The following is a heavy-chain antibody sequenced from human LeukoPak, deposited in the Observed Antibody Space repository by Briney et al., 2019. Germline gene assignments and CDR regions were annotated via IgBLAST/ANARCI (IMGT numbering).Heavy chain of an antibody. CDR2: MNPNSGNT. D-gene: IGHD5-24*01. J-gene: IGHJ5*02. V-gene: IGHV1-8*01. CDR3: ARYRWGRWFDP. CDR1: GYTFTSYD. Sequence: ASVMGSCKASGYTFTSYDINWVRQATGQGLEWMGWMNPNSGNTGYAQKFQGRVTMTRNTSISTAYMELSSLRSEDTAVYYCARYRWGRWFDPWGQGTLVTVSS.